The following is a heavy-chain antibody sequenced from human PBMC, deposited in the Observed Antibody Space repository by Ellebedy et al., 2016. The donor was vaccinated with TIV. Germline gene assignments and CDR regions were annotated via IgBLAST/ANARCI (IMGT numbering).Heavy chain of an antibody. D-gene: IGHD3-16*01. CDR3: VTWGQSYGR. CDR2: IKQDGSAK. Sequence: GESLKISCAASGFTFSSYDMHWVRQAPGKGLEWVANIKQDGSAKYYVDPVEGRFAISRDNAKRSLFLQMNSLRVDDTAVYYCVTWGQSYGRWGQGSLVTISS. J-gene: IGHJ4*02. CDR1: GFTFSSYD. V-gene: IGHV3-7*03.